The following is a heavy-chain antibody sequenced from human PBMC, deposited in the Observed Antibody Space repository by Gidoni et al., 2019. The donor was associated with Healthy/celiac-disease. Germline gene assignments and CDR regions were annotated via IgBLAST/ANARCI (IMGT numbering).Heavy chain of an antibody. D-gene: IGHD3-10*01. J-gene: IGHJ5*02. CDR3: AISLGALYGSGSYYNPAVSWFDP. V-gene: IGHV4-31*03. CDR2: IYYSGST. Sequence: QVQLQESAPGLLKPSQPLSLTCPVSGGSISSGGYYWTWTRQHPGKGLEWIGYIYYSGSTYYNPSLKSRVTISVDTSKNQFSLKLSSVTAADTAVYYCAISLGALYGSGSYYNPAVSWFDPWGQGTLVTVSS. CDR1: GGSISSGGYY.